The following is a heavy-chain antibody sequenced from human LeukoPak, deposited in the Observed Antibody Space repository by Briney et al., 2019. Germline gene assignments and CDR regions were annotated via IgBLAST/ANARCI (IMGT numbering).Heavy chain of an antibody. CDR2: LYHSDSA. CDR3: ARQHDSYYYYYIDV. Sequence: KPSXXXXLTCAVSGSSISNGNYWVWLRQPPGRGVEWLGSLYHSDSAYYNTSLRSRVSMSVDTSKNQFSLTLSFVTAADTAVYYCARQHDSYYYYYIDVWGAGTTVTVSS. V-gene: IGHV4-38-2*01. CDR1: GSSISNGNY. J-gene: IGHJ6*03.